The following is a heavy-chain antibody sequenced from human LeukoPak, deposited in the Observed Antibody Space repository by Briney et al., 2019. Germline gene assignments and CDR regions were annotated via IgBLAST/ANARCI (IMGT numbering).Heavy chain of an antibody. D-gene: IGHD2-21*01. V-gene: IGHV3-7*01. Sequence: GGSLRLSCAASGFTLSTHWMNWVRQAPGKGLEWVANIKEDGTEIYYVDSVEGRFTVSRDNADNSLHLQMNSLRLEDTALHYCARSGPPWGLDLWGQGTPVTVSS. CDR3: ARSGPPWGLDL. CDR2: IKEDGTEI. CDR1: GFTLSTHW. J-gene: IGHJ4*02.